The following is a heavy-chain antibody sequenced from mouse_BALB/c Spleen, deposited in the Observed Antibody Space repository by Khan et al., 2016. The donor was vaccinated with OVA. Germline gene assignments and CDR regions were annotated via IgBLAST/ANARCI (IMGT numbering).Heavy chain of an antibody. J-gene: IGHJ1*01. V-gene: IGHV1-26*01. D-gene: IGHD1-1*01. CDR1: GYSFTGYY. Sequence: VQLQQSGPDLVKPGASMKISCKASGYSFTGYYIHWVKQSHGKSLEWIGRVNPNNGGTSYNQKFKGKAIFTVDKSSNTAYMELRSLTSEDSAVYSCAIYHGYFDVWGAGTTVTVSS. CDR3: AIYHGYFDV. CDR2: VNPNNGGT.